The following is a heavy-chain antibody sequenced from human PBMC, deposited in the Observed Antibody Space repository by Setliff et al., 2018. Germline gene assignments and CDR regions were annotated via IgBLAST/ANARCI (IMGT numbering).Heavy chain of an antibody. CDR2: FHTGGAT. J-gene: IGHJ4*02. Sequence: SETLSLTCNVSGVFIANTASYWSWIRQSAGRGLEWIGHFHTGGATDYNLSLKSRVTISLDSSKNQFSLRLSSVTAADAAVYFCARESATIGEFPLYYFDKWGQGIPVTVSS. D-gene: IGHD3-10*01. CDR1: GVFIANTASY. CDR3: ARESATIGEFPLYYFDK. V-gene: IGHV4-61*09.